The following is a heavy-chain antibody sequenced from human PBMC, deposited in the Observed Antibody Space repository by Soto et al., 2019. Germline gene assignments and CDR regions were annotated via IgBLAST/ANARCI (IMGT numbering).Heavy chain of an antibody. CDR3: AKDRVYDSSGTRGSAFDY. V-gene: IGHV3-23*01. D-gene: IGHD3-22*01. Sequence: EVQLLESGGGLVQPGGSLRLSCAASGFTFSSYAMSWVRQAPGKGLEWVSAISGSGGSTYYADSVKGRFTISRDNSKNTLYLQMNRLRAEDTAVYYCAKDRVYDSSGTRGSAFDYWGQGTLVTVSS. CDR2: ISGSGGST. J-gene: IGHJ4*02. CDR1: GFTFSSYA.